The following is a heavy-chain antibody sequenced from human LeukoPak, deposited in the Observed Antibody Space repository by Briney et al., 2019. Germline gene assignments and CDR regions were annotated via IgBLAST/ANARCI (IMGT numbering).Heavy chain of an antibody. CDR1: GFTFTDYW. CDR2: ISGSGGST. V-gene: IGHV3-23*01. J-gene: IGHJ4*02. CDR3: AKVIAVAGAPIDY. Sequence: GGSLRLSCTTSGFTFTDYWMTWVRQAPGKGLEWVSAISGSGGSTYYADSVKGRFTISRDNSKNTLYLQMNSLRAEGTAVYYCAKVIAVAGAPIDYWGQGTLATVSS. D-gene: IGHD6-19*01.